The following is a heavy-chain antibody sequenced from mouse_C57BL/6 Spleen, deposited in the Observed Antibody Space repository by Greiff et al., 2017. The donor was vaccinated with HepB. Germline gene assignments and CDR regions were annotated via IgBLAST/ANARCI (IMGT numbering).Heavy chain of an antibody. V-gene: IGHV14-4*01. CDR1: GFNIKDDY. CDR2: IDPENGDT. Sequence: EVQLQESGAELVRPGASVKLSCTASGFNIKDDYMHWVKQRPEQGLEWIGWIDPENGDTEYASKFQGKAPITADTSSNTAYLQPSSLKSEDTAVYYCTTGDTTVYLDDWGQGTTLTVSS. J-gene: IGHJ2*01. CDR3: TTGDTTVYLDD. D-gene: IGHD1-1*01.